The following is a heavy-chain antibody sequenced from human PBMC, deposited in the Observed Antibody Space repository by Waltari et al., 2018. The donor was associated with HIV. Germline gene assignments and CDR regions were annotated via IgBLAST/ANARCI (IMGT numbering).Heavy chain of an antibody. D-gene: IGHD6-19*01. Sequence: QVQLQQWGAGLLKPSETLSLTCAVYGGSFSGYYWSWIRQPPGKGLEWIGEINHSGSTNYNPSLKSRVTISVDTSKNQFSLKLSSVTAADTAVYYCARGGVAVAVYSPNYFDYWGQGTLVTVSS. CDR3: ARGGVAVAVYSPNYFDY. J-gene: IGHJ4*02. V-gene: IGHV4-34*01. CDR1: GGSFSGYY. CDR2: INHSGST.